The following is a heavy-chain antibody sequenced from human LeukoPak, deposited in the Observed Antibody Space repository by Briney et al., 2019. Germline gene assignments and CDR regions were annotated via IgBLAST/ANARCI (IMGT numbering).Heavy chain of an antibody. CDR1: GGTFSSYT. D-gene: IGHD4-11*01. CDR3: ARDSTTVTTWGYYYYGMDV. Sequence: SVKVSCKASGGTFSSYTISWVRQAPGQGLEWMGRIIPILGIANYAQKFQGRVTITADKSTSTAYMELRSLRSDDTAVYYCARDSTTVTTWGYYYYGMDVWGQGTTVTVSS. CDR2: IIPILGIA. J-gene: IGHJ6*02. V-gene: IGHV1-69*04.